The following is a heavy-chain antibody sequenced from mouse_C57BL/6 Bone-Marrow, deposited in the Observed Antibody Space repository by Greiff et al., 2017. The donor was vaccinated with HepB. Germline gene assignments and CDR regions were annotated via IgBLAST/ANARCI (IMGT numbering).Heavy chain of an antibody. CDR3: ARRGYFFDY. CDR2: IYPRSGNT. D-gene: IGHD1-1*02. CDR1: GYTFTSYG. Sequence: VKLVESGAELARPGASVKLSCKASGYTFTSYGISWVKQRTGQGLEWIGEIYPRSGNTYYNEKFKGKATLTADKSSSTAYMELRSLTSEDSAVYFCARRGYFFDYWGQGTTLTVSS. V-gene: IGHV1-81*01. J-gene: IGHJ2*01.